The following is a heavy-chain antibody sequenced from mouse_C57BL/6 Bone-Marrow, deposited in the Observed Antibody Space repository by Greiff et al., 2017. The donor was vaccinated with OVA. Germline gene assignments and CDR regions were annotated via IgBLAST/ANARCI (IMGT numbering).Heavy chain of an antibody. CDR1: GFTFSDYG. Sequence: EVKLVESGGGLVKPGGSLKLSCAASGFTFSDYGMHWVRQAPEKGLEWVAYISSGSSTIYYEDTVKGRFTISRDNAKNTLFLQMTSLRSEDTAMYYCARTTGTWFAYWGQGTLVTVSA. J-gene: IGHJ3*01. CDR3: ARTTGTWFAY. V-gene: IGHV5-17*01. D-gene: IGHD4-1*02. CDR2: ISSGSSTI.